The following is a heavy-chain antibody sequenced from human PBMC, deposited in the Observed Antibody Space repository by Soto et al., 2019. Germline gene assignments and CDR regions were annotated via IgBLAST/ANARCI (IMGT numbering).Heavy chain of an antibody. CDR3: ARDRAGGYYSY. Sequence: SVKVSCKTSGGTFSSYAISWVRQAPGQGLEWMGGIIPILGTANYAQKFQGRVTITADESTSTAYMELSSLRSEDTAVYYCARDRAGGYYSYWGQGTLVTVSS. J-gene: IGHJ4*02. CDR2: IIPILGTA. D-gene: IGHD3-22*01. V-gene: IGHV1-69*13. CDR1: GGTFSSYA.